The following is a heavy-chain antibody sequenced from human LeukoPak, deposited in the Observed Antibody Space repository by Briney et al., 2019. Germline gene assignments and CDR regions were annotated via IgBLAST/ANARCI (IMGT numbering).Heavy chain of an antibody. CDR1: GGTFSSYA. J-gene: IGHJ6*03. CDR3: AKDDRVATTFYYYYYYMDV. V-gene: IGHV1-69*13. CDR2: IIPIFGTA. D-gene: IGHD2-15*01. Sequence: SVKVSCKASGGTFSSYAISWVRQAPGQGLEWMGGIIPIFGTANYAQKFQGRVTITADESTSTAYMELSSLRSEDTAMYYCAKDDRVATTFYYYYYYMDVGGKGTTVTVSS.